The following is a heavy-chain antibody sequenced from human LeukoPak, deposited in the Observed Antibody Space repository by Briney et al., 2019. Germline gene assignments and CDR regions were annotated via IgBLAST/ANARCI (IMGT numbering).Heavy chain of an antibody. CDR3: TRDGSGFYYYYYMDV. J-gene: IGHJ6*03. Sequence: GGSLRLSCAASGFTFSDYSMNWVRQAPGKGLEWVASISTVSTYTSYVESLKGRISISRDNAKNSLILQMSSLRADDTAVYYCTRDGSGFYYYYYMDVWGKGTTVTVSS. CDR1: GFTFSDYS. CDR2: ISTVSTYT. V-gene: IGHV3-21*01. D-gene: IGHD6-25*01.